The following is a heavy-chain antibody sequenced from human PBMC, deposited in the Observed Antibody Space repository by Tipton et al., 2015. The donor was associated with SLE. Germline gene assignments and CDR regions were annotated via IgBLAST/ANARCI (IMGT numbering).Heavy chain of an antibody. CDR1: GGSISSGSYY. CDR3: ARDSSDYGDYGVRY. Sequence: TLSLTCTVSGGSISSGSYYWSWIRQPAGKGLEWIGHIYYSGSTNYNPSPKSRVTISVATSQNQFSLKLSSVTAADTAVYYCARDSSDYGDYGVRYWGQGTLVTVSS. CDR2: IYYSGST. D-gene: IGHD4-17*01. J-gene: IGHJ4*02. V-gene: IGHV4-61*10.